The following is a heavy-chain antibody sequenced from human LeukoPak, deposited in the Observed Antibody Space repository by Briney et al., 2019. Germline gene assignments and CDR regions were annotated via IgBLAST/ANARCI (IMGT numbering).Heavy chain of an antibody. CDR2: IQQDGSEK. CDR3: ARDTLLWFDY. V-gene: IGHV3-7*03. CDR1: GFIFSNHW. Sequence: GGSLRLSCAASGFIFSNHWMTWVRQAPGKGLEWVAIIQQDGSEKYYVDSVKGRFTISRDNAKNSLYLQMNSLRAEDTAVYYCARDTLLWFDYWGQGTLVTVSS. J-gene: IGHJ5*01. D-gene: IGHD3-10*01.